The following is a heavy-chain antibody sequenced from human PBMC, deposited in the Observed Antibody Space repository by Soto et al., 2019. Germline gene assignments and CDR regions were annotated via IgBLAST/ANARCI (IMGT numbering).Heavy chain of an antibody. D-gene: IGHD6-13*01. V-gene: IGHV1-18*01. CDR3: ARGSYSSSWYVPDY. J-gene: IGHJ4*02. Sequence: GASVKVSCKASGYTFTIYGISWVRQSPGQGLEWMGWISAYNGNTNYAQKLQGRVTMTTDTSTSTAYMELRSLRSDDTAVYYCARGSYSSSWYVPDYWGQGTLVTVSS. CDR1: GYTFTIYG. CDR2: ISAYNGNT.